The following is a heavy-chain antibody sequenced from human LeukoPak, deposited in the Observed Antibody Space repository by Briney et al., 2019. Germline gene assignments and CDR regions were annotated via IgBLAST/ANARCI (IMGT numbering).Heavy chain of an antibody. D-gene: IGHD2-2*01. J-gene: IGHJ6*03. V-gene: IGHV1-8*03. CDR3: ARDRCSSTSCYRDYMDV. CDR2: MNPNSGNT. Sequence: ASVKVSCKASGYTFTSYDISWVRQATGQGLEWMGWMNPNSGNTGCAQKFQGRVTITRNTSISTAYMELSRLRSDDTAVYYCARDRCSSTSCYRDYMDVWGKGTTVTISS. CDR1: GYTFTSYD.